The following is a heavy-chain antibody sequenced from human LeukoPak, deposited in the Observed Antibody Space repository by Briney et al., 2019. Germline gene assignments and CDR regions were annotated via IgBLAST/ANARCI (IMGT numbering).Heavy chain of an antibody. V-gene: IGHV3-30-3*01. J-gene: IGHJ4*02. D-gene: IGHD3-3*01. CDR1: GFTFSSYA. CDR3: ARDGPRYYDFWSGYSYFDY. Sequence: PGGSLRLSCAASGFTFSSYAMHWVRQAPGKGREWVAVISYDGSNKYYADSVKGRFTISRDNSKNTLYLQMNSLRAEDTAVYYCARDGPRYYDFWSGYSYFDYWGQGTLVTVSS. CDR2: ISYDGSNK.